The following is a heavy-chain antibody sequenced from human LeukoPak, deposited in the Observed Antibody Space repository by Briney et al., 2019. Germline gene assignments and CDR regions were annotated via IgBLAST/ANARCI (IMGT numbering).Heavy chain of an antibody. D-gene: IGHD5-12*01. CDR2: ISGSGGST. J-gene: IGHJ4*02. Sequence: PGGSLRLSCAASGFTFSSYAMSWVRQAPGKGLEWVSAISGSGGSTYYADSVKGRFTISRDNSKNTLYLQMNSLRAEDTAVYYCANSGYDYFSPFDYWGQGTLVTVSS. V-gene: IGHV3-23*01. CDR1: GFTFSSYA. CDR3: ANSGYDYFSPFDY.